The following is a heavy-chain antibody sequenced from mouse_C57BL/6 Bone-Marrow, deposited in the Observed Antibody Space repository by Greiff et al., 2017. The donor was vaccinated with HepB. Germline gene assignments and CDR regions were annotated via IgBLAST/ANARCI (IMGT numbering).Heavy chain of an antibody. CDR3: TRRDLLWDY. CDR2: IDPETGGT. J-gene: IGHJ2*01. Sequence: QVQLKQSGVELVRPGASVTLSCKASGYTFTDYEMHWVKQTPVHGLEWIGAIDPETGGTAYNQKFKGKAILTADKSSSTAYMELRSLTSEDSAVYYCTRRDLLWDYWGQGTTLTVSS. D-gene: IGHD2-1*01. V-gene: IGHV1-15*01. CDR1: GYTFTDYE.